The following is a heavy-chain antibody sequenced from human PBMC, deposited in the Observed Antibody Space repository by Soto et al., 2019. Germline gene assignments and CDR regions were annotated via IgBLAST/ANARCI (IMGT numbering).Heavy chain of an antibody. D-gene: IGHD3-10*01. V-gene: IGHV3-11*01. CDR3: AGDVHYYASDY. CDR2: ISGSGSDI. J-gene: IGHJ1*01. CDR1: GFTFSDHY. Sequence: PGGSLRLSCATSGFTFSDHYMTWIRQAPGKGLEWISYISGSGSDIYYADSVKGRFTVSRDNAKNSLYLQMSSLRAEDTAAYYCAGDVHYYASDYSGQGTLVTVYS.